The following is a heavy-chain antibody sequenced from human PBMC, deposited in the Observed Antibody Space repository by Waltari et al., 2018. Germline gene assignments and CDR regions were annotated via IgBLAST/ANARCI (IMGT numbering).Heavy chain of an antibody. CDR1: GFTFSSYW. CDR2: IKSDGSRT. J-gene: IGHJ5*02. CDR3: ATLAAAGPTGFDP. D-gene: IGHD6-13*01. Sequence: EVQLVESGGGLVQPGGSLRLSCAASGFTFSSYWMHWVRQAPGKGLVWVSRIKSDGSRTSYADSVKGRFTISRDNAKNTLYLQMNSLRAEDTAVYYCATLAAAGPTGFDPWGQGTLVTVSS. V-gene: IGHV3-74*01.